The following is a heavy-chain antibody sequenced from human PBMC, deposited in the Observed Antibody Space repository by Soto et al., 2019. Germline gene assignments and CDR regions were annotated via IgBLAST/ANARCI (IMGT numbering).Heavy chain of an antibody. CDR3: APAVGRDGSSWYRGGYDS. CDR1: GYSFTAYY. Sequence: QVQLLQSGAEVEKSGASVKVSCKASGYSFTAYYIHWVRQAPGQGLEWMGWVNPDSGGTDYAHKFEGWVTLTRDKSIDTVNIELTRLKSNDTAVYYGAPAVGRDGSSWYRGGYDSWGQGTQVTVSS. J-gene: IGHJ4*02. CDR2: VNPDSGGT. V-gene: IGHV1-2*04. D-gene: IGHD1-26*01.